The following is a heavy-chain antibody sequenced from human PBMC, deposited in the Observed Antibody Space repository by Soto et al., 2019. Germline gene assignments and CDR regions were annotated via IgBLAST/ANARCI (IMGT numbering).Heavy chain of an antibody. CDR3: ARACSSNSCYDVFDY. J-gene: IGHJ4*02. CDR2: IYTSGST. Sequence: QVQLQESGPGLLKPSETLSLTCTVSGGSISSYYWSWIRQPAGKGLEWIGRIYTSGSTNYNPSLKSRVTMSVDTSKNQFSLKLSSVTPADTAVYYCARACSSNSCYDVFDYWGQGTLVTVSS. V-gene: IGHV4-4*07. D-gene: IGHD2-2*01. CDR1: GGSISSYY.